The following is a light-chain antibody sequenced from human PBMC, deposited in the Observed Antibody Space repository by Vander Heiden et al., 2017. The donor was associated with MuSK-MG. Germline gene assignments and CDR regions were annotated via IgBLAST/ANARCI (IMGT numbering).Light chain of an antibody. CDR2: DAS. V-gene: IGKV3-11*01. CDR3: QHRGNWPLT. J-gene: IGKJ4*01. CDR1: QGVSTY. Sequence: EIVLTQPLASLSLSPGERATLSCRASQGVSTYLAWYQQKPGQAPRLLSYDASNRATGIPARFSGGGAGSDFTLTISSLEPEGSAVYYCQHRGNWPLTFGEGTKVEIK.